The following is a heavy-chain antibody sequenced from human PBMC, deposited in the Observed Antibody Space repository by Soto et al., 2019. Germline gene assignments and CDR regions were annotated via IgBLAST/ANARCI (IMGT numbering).Heavy chain of an antibody. Sequence: DVQLVESGGGLVQPGGSLRLSCAASGFTFRSYNMNWVRQAPGKGLDWLSYISSSSSTIYYADSVKGRFTISRDNAKYSLYLQMNSLRDDDTAMYYCARGGTIAVTTIGDYWGQGTLVTVSS. CDR1: GFTFRSYN. V-gene: IGHV3-48*02. D-gene: IGHD5-12*01. CDR2: ISSSSSTI. CDR3: ARGGTIAVTTIGDY. J-gene: IGHJ4*01.